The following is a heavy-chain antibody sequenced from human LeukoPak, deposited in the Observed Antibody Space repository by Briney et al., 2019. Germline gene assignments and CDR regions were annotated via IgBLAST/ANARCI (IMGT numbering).Heavy chain of an antibody. CDR2: IYDSGST. Sequence: SETLSLTCTVSGGSISSYYWSWIRQPPGKGLEWIGYIYDSGSTNYNPSLKSRVTISVDTSKNQFSLKLSSATAADTAVYYCARDDYGGNYYWGQGTLVTVSS. CDR3: ARDDYGGNYY. V-gene: IGHV4-59*12. J-gene: IGHJ4*02. D-gene: IGHD4-23*01. CDR1: GGSISSYY.